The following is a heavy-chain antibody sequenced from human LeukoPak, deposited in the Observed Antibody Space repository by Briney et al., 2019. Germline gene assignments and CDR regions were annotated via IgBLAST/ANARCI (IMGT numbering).Heavy chain of an antibody. D-gene: IGHD4-17*01. CDR3: ARASPYGDYVAGWFDP. CDR2: IYYSGST. Sequence: SETLSLTCTVSGGSISSYYWSWIRQPPGKGLEWIGYIYYSGSTYYNPSLKSRVTISVDTSKNQFSLKLSSVTAADTAVYYCARASPYGDYVAGWFDPWGQGTLVTVSS. CDR1: GGSISSYY. J-gene: IGHJ5*02. V-gene: IGHV4-59*06.